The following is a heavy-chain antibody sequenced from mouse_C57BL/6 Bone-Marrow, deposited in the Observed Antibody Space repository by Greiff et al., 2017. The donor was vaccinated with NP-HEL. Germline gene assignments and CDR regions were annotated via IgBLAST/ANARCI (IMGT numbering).Heavy chain of an antibody. D-gene: IGHD2-5*01. CDR3: ARYGYSNYPFAY. Sequence: EVHLVESGPGLAKPSQTLSLTCSVSGYSIISDYWNWIRKFPGNKLEYMGYISYSGSTYSTPSLKSRISITRDTTKNQYYLQLNAVTTENTATYYCARYGYSNYPFAYWGQGTLVTVSA. V-gene: IGHV3-8*01. CDR1: GYSIISDY. CDR2: ISYSGST. J-gene: IGHJ3*01.